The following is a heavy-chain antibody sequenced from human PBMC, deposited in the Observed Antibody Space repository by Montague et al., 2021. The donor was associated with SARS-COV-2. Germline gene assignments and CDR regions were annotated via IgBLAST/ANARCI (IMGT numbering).Heavy chain of an antibody. CDR1: GGSFSGYY. D-gene: IGHD2-15*01. CDR2: INNSGST. V-gene: IGHV4-34*01. Sequence: ETLSLTCAVYGGSFSGYYWSWSRLRPGKGLEWMGEINNSGSTNYNPSLKSRVPIPVDTSKNQFSLKLSSVTAADTAVYYCVVVRRGPRERGFDYWGQGTLVTVSS. CDR3: VVVRRGPRERGFDY. J-gene: IGHJ4*02.